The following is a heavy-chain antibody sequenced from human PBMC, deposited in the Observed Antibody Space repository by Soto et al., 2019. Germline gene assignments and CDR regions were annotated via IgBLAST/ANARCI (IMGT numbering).Heavy chain of an antibody. CDR1: GYTFTSYA. J-gene: IGHJ4*02. Sequence: QVKLVQSGAEVKKPGASVKVSCKASGYTFTSYAMHWVRQAPGQRLEWMGWINAGNGNTKYSQKFQGRVTITRDTSASTDYMELSSLRSEDTAVYYCARGLGLYYFDYWGQGTLVTVSS. CDR2: INAGNGNT. D-gene: IGHD1-26*01. CDR3: ARGLGLYYFDY. V-gene: IGHV1-3*01.